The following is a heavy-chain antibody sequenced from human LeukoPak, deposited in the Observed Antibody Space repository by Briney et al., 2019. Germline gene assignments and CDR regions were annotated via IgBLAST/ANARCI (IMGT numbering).Heavy chain of an antibody. CDR2: IYYSGST. CDR1: GGSISSYY. J-gene: IGHJ4*02. D-gene: IGHD6-19*01. V-gene: IGHV4-59*01. Sequence: SETLSLTCTVSGGSISSYYWSWIRQPPGKGLEWIGYIYYSGSTNYNPSLKSRVTISVDTSKNQFSLKLSSVTAADTAVYYCARDRRGSGWSQYFDYWGQGTLVTVSS. CDR3: ARDRRGSGWSQYFDY.